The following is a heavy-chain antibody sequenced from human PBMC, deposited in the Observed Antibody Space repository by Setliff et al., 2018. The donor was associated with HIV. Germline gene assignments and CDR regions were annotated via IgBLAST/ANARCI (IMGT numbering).Heavy chain of an antibody. CDR3: VRGDHSSPIITYYLDY. CDR1: GFTLREVS. Sequence: ASVKVSCKVSGFTLREVSMHWVRQAPAKGLEWMGYFDPEDGETVYALKFQGRVTMTWDTSTSTVSMDLSSLRSDDTAVYYCVRGDHSSPIITYYLDYWGQGTLVTVSS. CDR2: FDPEDGET. D-gene: IGHD6-13*01. V-gene: IGHV1-24*01. J-gene: IGHJ4*02.